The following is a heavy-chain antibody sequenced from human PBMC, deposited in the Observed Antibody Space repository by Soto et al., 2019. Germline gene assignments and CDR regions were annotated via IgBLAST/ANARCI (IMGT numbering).Heavy chain of an antibody. D-gene: IGHD5-12*01. CDR3: ARDGDDGYAFDY. CDR1: GGTFSSYT. V-gene: IGHV1-69*08. Sequence: QVQLVQSGAEVKKPGSSVKVSCKASGGTFSSYTISWVRQAPGQGLEWMGRIIPIPGIANYAQKFQGRVTITADKSTSTAYMELSSLRSEDTAVYYCARDGDDGYAFDYWGQGTLVTVSS. J-gene: IGHJ4*02. CDR2: IIPIPGIA.